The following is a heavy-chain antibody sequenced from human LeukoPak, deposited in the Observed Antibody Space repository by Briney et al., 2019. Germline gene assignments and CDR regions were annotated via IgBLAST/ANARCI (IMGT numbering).Heavy chain of an antibody. V-gene: IGHV3-23*01. CDR1: GFAFSSFA. D-gene: IGHD6-19*01. CDR2: INGGGNTT. Sequence: GSLRLSCAASGFAFSSFAMGWVRQSPGKGLEWLATINGGGNTTFYADSVKGRFTISRDNSKNTLYLHMDSLRPDDTAIYYCTKELHVAVAVADYYYFYMDVWGRGTGVTVSS. CDR3: TKELHVAVAVADYYYFYMDV. J-gene: IGHJ6*03.